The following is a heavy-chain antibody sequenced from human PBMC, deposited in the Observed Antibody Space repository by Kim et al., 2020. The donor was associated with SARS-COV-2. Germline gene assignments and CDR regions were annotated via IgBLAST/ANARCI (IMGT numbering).Heavy chain of an antibody. CDR2: TYSGGST. V-gene: IGHV3-53*01. CDR3: ARARLVTYGLDV. Sequence: GGSLRLSCAASGFTVSSHYMSWVRQAPGKGLEWVSVTYSGGSTYYADSVKGRFTISRDNSKNTLNLQMNSLSAEDTAVYYCARARLVTYGLDVWGQGTTVNV. CDR1: GFTVSSHY. J-gene: IGHJ6*02.